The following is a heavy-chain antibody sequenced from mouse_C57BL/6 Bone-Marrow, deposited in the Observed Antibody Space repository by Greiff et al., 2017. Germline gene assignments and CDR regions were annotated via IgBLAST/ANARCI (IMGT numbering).Heavy chain of an antibody. D-gene: IGHD1-1*01. CDR1: GFNIKEYY. CDR2: IDPEDGDT. V-gene: IGHV14-1*01. CDR3: TLFLRFDY. J-gene: IGHJ2*01. Sequence: VQLQQSGAELVRPGASVKLSCTASGFNIKEYYMHWVKRRPEQGLEWIGRIDPEDGDTEYAPKFQGKATMTADTSSNTAYLQLSSLTSEDTAVYYCTLFLRFDYWGQGTTLTVSS.